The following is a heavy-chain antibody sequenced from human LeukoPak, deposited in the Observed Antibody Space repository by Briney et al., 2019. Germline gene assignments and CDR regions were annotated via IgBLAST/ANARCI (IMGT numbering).Heavy chain of an antibody. Sequence: GASVKVSYKASGGTFSSYAISWVRQAPGQGLEWMGGIIPIFGTANYAQKFQGRVTITAGKSTSTAYMELSSLRSEDTAVYYCASGRGYSYGYFDYWGQGTLVTVSS. V-gene: IGHV1-69*06. J-gene: IGHJ4*02. CDR2: IIPIFGTA. CDR1: GGTFSSYA. D-gene: IGHD5-18*01. CDR3: ASGRGYSYGYFDY.